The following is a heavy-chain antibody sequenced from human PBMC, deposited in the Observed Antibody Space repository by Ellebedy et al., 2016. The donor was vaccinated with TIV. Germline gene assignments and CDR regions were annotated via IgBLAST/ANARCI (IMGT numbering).Heavy chain of an antibody. Sequence: GESLKISXAASGFTFSSYSMNWVRQAPGKGLEWVSAISGSGGSTYYADSVKGRFTISRDNSKNTLYLQMNSLRAEDTAVYYCAKDGELEPDLWFDPWGQGTLVTVSS. D-gene: IGHD1-1*01. CDR2: ISGSGGST. V-gene: IGHV3-23*01. CDR1: GFTFSSYS. J-gene: IGHJ5*02. CDR3: AKDGELEPDLWFDP.